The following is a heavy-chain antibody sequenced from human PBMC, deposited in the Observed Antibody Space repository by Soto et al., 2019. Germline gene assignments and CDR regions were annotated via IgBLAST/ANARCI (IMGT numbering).Heavy chain of an antibody. CDR2: ISSSGSTI. J-gene: IGHJ4*02. CDR1: GVTFSSYE. CDR3: ARSDYYGSGSPTPYY. D-gene: IGHD3-10*01. Sequence: PGGSLRLSCAASGVTFSSYEMNWVRQAPGKGLEWVSYISSSGSTIYYADSVKGRFTISRDNAKNSLYLQMNSLRAEDTAVYYCARSDYYGSGSPTPYYWGQGTLVTVSS. V-gene: IGHV3-48*03.